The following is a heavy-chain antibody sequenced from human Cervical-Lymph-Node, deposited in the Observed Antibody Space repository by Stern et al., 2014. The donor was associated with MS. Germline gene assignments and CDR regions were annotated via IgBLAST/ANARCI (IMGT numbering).Heavy chain of an antibody. V-gene: IGHV5-51*03. CDR2: IYPGDSDT. D-gene: IGHD2-15*01. CDR3: ARLRGLGGLRY. Sequence: VQLVQSGTEVKKPGESLNISCQGLGYDFARYWIGWVRQKPGKGLEWMGVIYPGDSDTRYSPSFRGQVTISGDKSHTTAYLQWSSLKASDTDTYFCARLRGLGGLRYWGQGTLVTVSS. J-gene: IGHJ4*02. CDR1: GYDFARYW.